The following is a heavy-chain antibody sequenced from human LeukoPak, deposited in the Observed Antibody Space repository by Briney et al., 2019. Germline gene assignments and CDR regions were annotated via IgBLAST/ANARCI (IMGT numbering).Heavy chain of an antibody. V-gene: IGHV1-2*02. CDR3: ARQVFSSYVFDY. Sequence: ASVKVSCKASGYAFTDYYMFWVRQAPGQGLESMGWINPNSGGTNYAQKFHGRVTMTRDTSMSTAYMELSRLTSDDTAVYYCARQVFSSYVFDYWGQGALVTVSS. J-gene: IGHJ4*02. CDR1: GYAFTDYY. D-gene: IGHD6-6*01. CDR2: INPNSGGT.